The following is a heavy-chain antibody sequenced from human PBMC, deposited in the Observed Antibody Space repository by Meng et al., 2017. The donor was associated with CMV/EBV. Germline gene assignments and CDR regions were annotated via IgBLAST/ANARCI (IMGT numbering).Heavy chain of an antibody. V-gene: IGHV3-11*04. CDR2: ISSSGSTI. J-gene: IGHJ6*02. Sequence: GESLKISCAASGFTVSSNYMSWVRQAPGKGLEWVSYISSSGSTIYYADSVKGRFTISRDNAKNSLYLQMNSLRAEDTAVYYCARDRITIFGVVIRPVDYYYGMDVWGQGTTVTVSS. CDR1: GFTVSSNY. CDR3: ARDRITIFGVVIRPVDYYYGMDV. D-gene: IGHD3-3*01.